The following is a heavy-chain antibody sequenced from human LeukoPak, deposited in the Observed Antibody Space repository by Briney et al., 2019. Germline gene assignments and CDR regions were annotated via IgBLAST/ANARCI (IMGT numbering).Heavy chain of an antibody. CDR2: ISSSSGTI. J-gene: IGHJ4*02. CDR1: GFIFSNYN. Sequence: GGSLRLSCAASGFIFSNYNMNWVRQTPGKGLEWLSYISSSSGTIYYADSVKGRFTISGDNVKNSLYLQMNSLRAEDTAVYYCARVKRFGGATNGVDYWGQGTLVTVS. V-gene: IGHV3-48*04. CDR3: ARVKRFGGATNGVDY. D-gene: IGHD1-26*01.